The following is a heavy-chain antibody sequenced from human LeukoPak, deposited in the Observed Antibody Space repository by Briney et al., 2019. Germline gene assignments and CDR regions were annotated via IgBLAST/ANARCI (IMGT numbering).Heavy chain of an antibody. D-gene: IGHD6-19*01. CDR3: ATDSSSGWR. J-gene: IGHJ4*02. CDR2: FDPEDSET. CDR1: GYTLTELS. V-gene: IGHV1-24*01. Sequence: GASVKVSCKVSGYTLTELSMHWGRQAPRKGLEWMGGFDPEDSETIYAQKFQGRVTMTEDTSTDTAYMELSSLRSEDTAVYYCATDSSSGWRWGQGTLVTVSS.